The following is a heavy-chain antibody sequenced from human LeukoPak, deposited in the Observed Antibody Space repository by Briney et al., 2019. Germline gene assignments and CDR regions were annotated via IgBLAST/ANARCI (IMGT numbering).Heavy chain of an antibody. J-gene: IGHJ4*02. D-gene: IGHD1-26*01. Sequence: ASVKVSCKASGYTFTNYYMHWVRQAPGQGLEWMGIINPSGGSTSYAQKFQGRVTMTRDTSTSTVYMELSSLRSEDTAVYYCARDAVVGATTRRLGYWGQGTLVTVSS. CDR3: ARDAVVGATTRRLGY. CDR2: INPSGGST. CDR1: GYTFTNYY. V-gene: IGHV1-46*01.